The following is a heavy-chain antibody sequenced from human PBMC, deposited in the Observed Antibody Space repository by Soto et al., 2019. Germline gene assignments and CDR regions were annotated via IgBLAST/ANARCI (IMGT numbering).Heavy chain of an antibody. D-gene: IGHD3-10*01. J-gene: IGHJ4*02. CDR1: GYTFTSYG. CDR3: ATATFGSYIDY. Sequence: ASVKVSCKASGYTFTSYGVGWVRQAPGQGLEWIGWISTYNGNTNYAQNLQGRVTLTIDTSTSTAYMELSSLRSEDTAVYYCATATFGSYIDYWGQGTLVTVSS. CDR2: ISTYNGNT. V-gene: IGHV1-18*04.